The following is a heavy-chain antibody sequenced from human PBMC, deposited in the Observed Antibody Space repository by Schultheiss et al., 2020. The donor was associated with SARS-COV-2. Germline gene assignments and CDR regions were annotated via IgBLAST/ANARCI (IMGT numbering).Heavy chain of an antibody. Sequence: GGSLRLSYAASGFTFSSYSMNWVRQAPGKGLEWVSSISSSSSYIYYADSVKGRFTISRDNAKNSLYLQMNSLRAEDTAVYYCARARQRYYFDYWGQGTLVTVSS. CDR3: ARARQRYYFDY. J-gene: IGHJ4*02. CDR1: GFTFSSYS. V-gene: IGHV3-21*01. CDR2: ISSSSSYI. D-gene: IGHD3-10*01.